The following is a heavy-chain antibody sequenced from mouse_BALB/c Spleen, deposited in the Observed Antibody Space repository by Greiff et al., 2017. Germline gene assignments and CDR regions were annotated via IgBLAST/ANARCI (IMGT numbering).Heavy chain of an antibody. CDR2: IWAGGST. V-gene: IGHV2-9*02. Sequence: VNLVESGPGLVAPSQSLSITCTVSGFSLTSYGVHWVRQPPGKGLEWLGVIWAGGSTNYNSALMSRLSISKDNSKSQVFLKMNSLQTDDTAMYYCARVDYGSSLYAMDYWGQGTSVTVSS. CDR1: GFSLTSYG. D-gene: IGHD1-1*01. CDR3: ARVDYGSSLYAMDY. J-gene: IGHJ4*01.